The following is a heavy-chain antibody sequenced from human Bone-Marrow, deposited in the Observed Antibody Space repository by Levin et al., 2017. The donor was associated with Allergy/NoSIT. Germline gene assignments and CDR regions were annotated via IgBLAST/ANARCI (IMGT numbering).Heavy chain of an antibody. D-gene: IGHD6-19*01. CDR3: AREKGGTRGWYTVDY. CDR1: GFTFSSYA. CDR2: IRGSGEKT. J-gene: IGHJ4*02. Sequence: GESLKISCAASGFTFSSYAISWVRQAPGKGLEWISAIRGSGEKTYYTDSVEGRFTVSRDNSKDTVYLQMNSLRGEDTAVYFCAREKGGTRGWYTVDYWGQGTLVIVSP. V-gene: IGHV3-23*01.